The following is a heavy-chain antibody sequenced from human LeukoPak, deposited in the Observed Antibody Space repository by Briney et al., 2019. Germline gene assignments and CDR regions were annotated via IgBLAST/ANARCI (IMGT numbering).Heavy chain of an antibody. J-gene: IGHJ5*02. CDR3: ARGRNWFDP. CDR1: GFTLSNYW. V-gene: IGHV3-7*04. CDR2: IDQDGSEK. Sequence: PGGSLRLSCAASGFTLSNYWMTWVRQAPGKGLEWVANIDQDGSEKSYVDSVKGRFTISRDNARDLLFLQMNGLRAEDTAVYYCARGRNWFDPWGQGTLVTVSS.